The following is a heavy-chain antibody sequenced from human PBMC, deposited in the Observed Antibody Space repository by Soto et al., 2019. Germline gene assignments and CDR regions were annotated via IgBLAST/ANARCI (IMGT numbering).Heavy chain of an antibody. CDR1: GFTFSSYS. CDR2: ISSSSSYI. V-gene: IGHV3-21*01. D-gene: IGHD3-22*01. CDR3: ARVPYYYDSSGYHFDY. Sequence: PGGSLRLSCAASGFTFSSYSMNWVRQAPGKGLEWVSSISSSSSYIYYADSVKGRFTISRDNSKNTLYLQMNSLRAEDTAVYYCARVPYYYDSSGYHFDYWGQGTLVTVSS. J-gene: IGHJ4*02.